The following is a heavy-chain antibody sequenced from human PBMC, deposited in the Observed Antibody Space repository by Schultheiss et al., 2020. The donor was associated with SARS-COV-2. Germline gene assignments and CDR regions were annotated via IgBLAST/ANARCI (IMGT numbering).Heavy chain of an antibody. D-gene: IGHD3-10*01. CDR3: YLRGVISDFYGMDV. V-gene: IGHV3-23*01. Sequence: GESLKISCAASGFTYSTYTMNWVRQAPGKGLEWVSTISDDGGSTYYADSVKGRFTISRDNSKNTLYLQMNSLRAEDTAVYYCYLRGVISDFYGMDVWGQGTTVTVSS. J-gene: IGHJ6*02. CDR2: ISDDGGST. CDR1: GFTYSTYT.